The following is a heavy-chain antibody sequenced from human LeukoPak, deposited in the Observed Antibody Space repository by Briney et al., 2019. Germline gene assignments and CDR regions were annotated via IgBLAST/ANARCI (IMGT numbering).Heavy chain of an antibody. CDR1: GGSISSGGYY. J-gene: IGHJ5*02. Sequence: PSETLSLTCTVSGGSISSGGYYWGWIRQHPGKGLEWIGYIYYSGSTYYNPSLKSRVTISVDTSKNQFSLKLSSVTAADTAVYYCAAFGVVIIGFNWFDPWGQGTLVTVSS. V-gene: IGHV4-31*03. CDR3: AAFGVVIIGFNWFDP. CDR2: IYYSGST. D-gene: IGHD3-3*01.